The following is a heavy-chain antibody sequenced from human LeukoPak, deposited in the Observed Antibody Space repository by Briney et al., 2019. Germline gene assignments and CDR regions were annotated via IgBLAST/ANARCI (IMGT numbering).Heavy chain of an antibody. D-gene: IGHD4/OR15-4a*01. J-gene: IGHJ4*02. V-gene: IGHV3-72*01. CDR2: IRNKANSYTT. Sequence: PGGSLRLSCAASGFTFSDHYMDWVRQAPGKGLEWVGRIRNKANSYTTEYAASVKGRFTISRDDSKNSLYLQMNSLRTEDTAVYYCARRAGAYSHPYDYWGQGTLVTVSS. CDR3: ARRAGAYSHPYDY. CDR1: GFTFSDHY.